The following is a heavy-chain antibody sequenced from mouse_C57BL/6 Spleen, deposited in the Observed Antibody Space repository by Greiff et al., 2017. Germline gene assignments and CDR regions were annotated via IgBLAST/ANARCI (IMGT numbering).Heavy chain of an antibody. CDR2: IDPETGGT. D-gene: IGHD1-1*01. Sequence: VQLQQSGAELVRPGASVTLSCKASGYTFTDYEMHWVKQTPVHGLEWIGAIDPETGGTAYNQKFKGKAILTADKSSSTAYMELRSLTSEDSAVYYCTRYYYGSSPDWYCDVWGTGTTVTVSS. J-gene: IGHJ1*03. V-gene: IGHV1-15*01. CDR3: TRYYYGSSPDWYCDV. CDR1: GYTFTDYE.